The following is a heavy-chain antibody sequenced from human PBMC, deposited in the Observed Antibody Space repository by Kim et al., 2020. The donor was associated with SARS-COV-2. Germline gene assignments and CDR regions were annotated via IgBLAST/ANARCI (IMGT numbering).Heavy chain of an antibody. Sequence: YHQESVKGRFTTPRDNSKNTLYLQMNSLRAEDTAVYYCARIVVVAATYDYWGQGTLVTVSS. D-gene: IGHD2-15*01. CDR3: ARIVVVAATYDY. J-gene: IGHJ4*02. V-gene: IGHV3-30*01.